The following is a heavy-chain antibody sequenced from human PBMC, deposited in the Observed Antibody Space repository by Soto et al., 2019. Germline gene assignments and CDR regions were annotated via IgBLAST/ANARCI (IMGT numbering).Heavy chain of an antibody. CDR2: IDHSGYT. Sequence: SETLSLTCAVYGGSFSGYYWNWIRQPPGKGLEWIGEIDHSGYTNYNPSLKSRVTISVDTSKNQFSLRLTSVTAADTAVYYCARVRDWLDPWGQGTLVTVSS. J-gene: IGHJ5*02. V-gene: IGHV4-34*01. CDR3: ARVRDWLDP. D-gene: IGHD3-3*01. CDR1: GGSFSGYY.